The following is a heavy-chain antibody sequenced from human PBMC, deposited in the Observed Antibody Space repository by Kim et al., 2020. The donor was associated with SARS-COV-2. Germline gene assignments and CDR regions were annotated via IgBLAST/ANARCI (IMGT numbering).Heavy chain of an antibody. V-gene: IGHV3-48*04. J-gene: IGHJ6*02. CDR1: GFTFSSYS. CDR2: ISSSSSTI. CDR3: ARFGCGGDCQYYYYGMDV. D-gene: IGHD2-21*02. Sequence: GGSLRLSCAASGFTFSSYSMNWVRQAPGKGLEWVSYISSSSSTIYYADSVKGRFTISRDNAKNSLYLQMNSLRAEDTAVYYCARFGCGGDCQYYYYGMDVWGQGTTVTVSS.